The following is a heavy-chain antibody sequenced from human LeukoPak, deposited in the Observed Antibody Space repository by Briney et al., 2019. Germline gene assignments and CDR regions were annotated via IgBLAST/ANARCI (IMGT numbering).Heavy chain of an antibody. CDR1: GSSISSGYY. CDR3: ARGWFDP. V-gene: IGHV4-38-2*01. J-gene: IGHJ5*02. Sequence: SETLSLTCAVSGSSISSGYYWDWIRQPPGKGLEWIGSIYHSGSTYYNTSLKGRVTISLDMSKNQFSLRLRSVTAADTAVYYCARGWFDPWGQGTLVTVSS. CDR2: IYHSGST.